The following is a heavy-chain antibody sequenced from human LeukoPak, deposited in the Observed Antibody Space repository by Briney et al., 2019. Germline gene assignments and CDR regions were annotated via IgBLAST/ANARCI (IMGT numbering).Heavy chain of an antibody. V-gene: IGHV1-69*04. D-gene: IGHD3-22*01. J-gene: IGHJ5*02. Sequence: SVKVSCKASGGTFSSYAISWVRQAPGQGLEWMGRIIPILGIANYAQKFQGRVTITADKSTSTAYMELSSLRSEDTAVYYCARANYYDSSGYPLNWFDPWGQGTLVTVSS. CDR3: ARANYYDSSGYPLNWFDP. CDR1: GGTFSSYA. CDR2: IIPILGIA.